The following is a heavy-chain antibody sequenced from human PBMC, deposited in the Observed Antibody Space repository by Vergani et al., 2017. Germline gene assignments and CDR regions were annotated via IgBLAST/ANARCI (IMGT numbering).Heavy chain of an antibody. CDR2: IYHSGST. CDR3: ARDVEYQRWFWFDP. D-gene: IGHD2-2*01. CDR1: GYSISSGYY. J-gene: IGHJ5*02. V-gene: IGHV4-38-2*02. Sequence: QVQLQESGPGLVKPSETLSLTCTVSGYSISSGYYWGWIRQPPGKGLEWIGSIYHSGSTYYNPSLKSRVTISVDTSKNQFSLKLSSVTAADTAVYYCARDVEYQRWFWFDPWGQGTLVTVSS.